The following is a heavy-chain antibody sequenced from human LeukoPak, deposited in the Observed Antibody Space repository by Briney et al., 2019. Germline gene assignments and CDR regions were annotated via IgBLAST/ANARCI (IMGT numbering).Heavy chain of an antibody. Sequence: PGGSLRLSCAASGFTFSSYAMSWVRQAPGKGLEWVSVIYSGGSTYYADSVKGRFTISRDNSKNTLYLQMNSLRAEDTAVYYCARARGRWLLDYWGQGTLVTVSS. D-gene: IGHD5-24*01. V-gene: IGHV3-66*02. CDR2: IYSGGST. CDR1: GFTFSSYA. J-gene: IGHJ4*02. CDR3: ARARGRWLLDY.